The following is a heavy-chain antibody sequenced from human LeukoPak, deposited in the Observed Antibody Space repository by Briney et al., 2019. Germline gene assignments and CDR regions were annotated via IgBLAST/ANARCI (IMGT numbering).Heavy chain of an antibody. CDR2: INHSGST. Sequence: SETLSLTCAVYGGSFSGYYWSWIRQPPGKGLEWIWEINHSGSTNYNPSLKSRVTISVDTSKNPFSLKLSSVTAADTAVYYCARGPYPVGVPRSYSYYYYMDVWGKGTTVTVSS. V-gene: IGHV4-34*01. CDR3: ARGPYPVGVPRSYSYYYYMDV. CDR1: GGSFSGYY. D-gene: IGHD3-3*01. J-gene: IGHJ6*03.